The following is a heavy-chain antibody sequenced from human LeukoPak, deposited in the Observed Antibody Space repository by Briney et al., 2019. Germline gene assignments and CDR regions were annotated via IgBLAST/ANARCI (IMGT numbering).Heavy chain of an antibody. CDR1: GGSISSSSYC. V-gene: IGHV4-39*01. CDR3: ARRYCTNGVCYRSAFDI. Sequence: SETLSLTCTVSGGSISSSSYCWGWIRQPPGKGLEWIGNIYYSGSTYYNPSLKSRVAISVDTSKKQFSLKLSSVTAADTAMYYCARRYCTNGVCYRSAFDIWGQGTMVTVSS. D-gene: IGHD2-8*01. CDR2: IYYSGST. J-gene: IGHJ3*02.